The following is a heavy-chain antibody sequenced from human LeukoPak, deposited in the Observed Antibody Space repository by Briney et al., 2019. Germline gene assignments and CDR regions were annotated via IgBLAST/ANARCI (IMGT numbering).Heavy chain of an antibody. CDR2: IYYSGST. Sequence: SETLSPTCTVSGGSISSGGYYWSWIRQHPGKGLEWIGYIYYSGSTYYNPSLKSRVTISVDTSKNQFSLKLSSVTAADTAVYYCARMTTDYDILTGLLGFDYWGQGTLVTVSS. V-gene: IGHV4-31*03. CDR1: GGSISSGGYY. CDR3: ARMTTDYDILTGLLGFDY. J-gene: IGHJ4*02. D-gene: IGHD3-9*01.